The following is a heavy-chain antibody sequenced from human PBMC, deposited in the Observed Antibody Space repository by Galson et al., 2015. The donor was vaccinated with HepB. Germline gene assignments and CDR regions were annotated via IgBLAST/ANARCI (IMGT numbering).Heavy chain of an antibody. J-gene: IGHJ5*02. Sequence: SLRLSCAASGFTFSSCGMHWVRQAPGKGLEWVAVIWYDGSNKYYADSVKGRFTISRDNSKNTLYLQMNSLRAEDTAVYYCASQNRDWFDPWGQGTLVTVSS. V-gene: IGHV3-33*08. CDR3: ASQNRDWFDP. CDR2: IWYDGSNK. CDR1: GFTFSSCG. D-gene: IGHD3-16*02.